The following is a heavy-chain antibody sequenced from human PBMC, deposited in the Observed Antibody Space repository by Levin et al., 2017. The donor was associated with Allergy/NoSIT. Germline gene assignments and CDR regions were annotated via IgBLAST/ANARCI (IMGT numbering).Heavy chain of an antibody. D-gene: IGHD4-23*01. J-gene: IGHJ2*01. CDR2: IYYSGNT. V-gene: IGHV4-39*01. Sequence: SQTLSLTCAVSGDSIISNNHYWDWIRQPPGKGLEWIGTIYYSGNTHYSPSLNSRVTISVDTSKNQFSLRLNSVTATDTAVYYCARRGFNTSAGGWHLDIWGRGTLVIVSS. CDR3: ARRGFNTSAGGWHLDI. CDR1: GDSIISNNHY.